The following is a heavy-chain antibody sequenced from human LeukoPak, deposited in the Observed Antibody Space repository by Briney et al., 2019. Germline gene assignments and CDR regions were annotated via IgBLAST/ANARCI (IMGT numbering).Heavy chain of an antibody. CDR2: ISSSSSYI. CDR3: AREVPEVDTAYDGESWFPYYFDY. CDR1: GFTFSSYS. V-gene: IGHV3-21*01. Sequence: GGSLRLSCAASGFTFSSYSMNWVRQAPGKGLEWVSSISSSSSYIYYADSVKGRFTISRDNAKNSLYLQMNSLRAEDTAVYYCAREVPEVDTAYDGESWFPYYFDYWGQGTLVTVPS. J-gene: IGHJ4*02. D-gene: IGHD5-18*01.